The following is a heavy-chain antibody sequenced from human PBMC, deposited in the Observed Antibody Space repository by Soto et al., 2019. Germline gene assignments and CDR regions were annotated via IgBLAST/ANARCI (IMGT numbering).Heavy chain of an antibody. CDR3: ARDRGLYPSILGHFDC. D-gene: IGHD3-16*02. CDR1: GFTFSSYA. J-gene: IGHJ4*02. CDR2: ISYDGSNK. V-gene: IGHV3-30-3*01. Sequence: GGSLRLSCAASGFTFSSYAMHWVRQAPGKGLEWVAVISYDGSNKYYADSVKGRFTISRDNSKNTLYLQMNSLRAEDTAVYYCARDRGLYPSILGHFDCWGQGTLVTVSS.